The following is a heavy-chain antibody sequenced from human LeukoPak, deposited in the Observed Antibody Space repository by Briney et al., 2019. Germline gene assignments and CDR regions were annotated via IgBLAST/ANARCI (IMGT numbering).Heavy chain of an antibody. J-gene: IGHJ3*02. Sequence: GGSLRLSCAASGFTFSSYAMHWVRQAPGKGLEWVAVISYDGSNKYYADSVKGRFTISRDNSKNTLYLQMNSLRAEDTAVYYCARLMVTSAHDAFDIWGQGTVVTVSS. V-gene: IGHV3-30*01. D-gene: IGHD5-18*01. CDR1: GFTFSSYA. CDR3: ARLMVTSAHDAFDI. CDR2: ISYDGSNK.